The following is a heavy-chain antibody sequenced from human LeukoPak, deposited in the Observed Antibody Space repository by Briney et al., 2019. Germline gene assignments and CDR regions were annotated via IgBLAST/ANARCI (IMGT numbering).Heavy chain of an antibody. J-gene: IGHJ4*02. CDR2: FDPEDGET. CDR3: ATDQGKGDLYYFDY. V-gene: IGHV1-24*01. Sequence: ASVKVSCKVSGYTLTELSMHWVRQAPGKGLEGMGGFDPEDGETIYAQKFQGRVTMTEDTSTDTAYMELSSLRSEDTAVYYCATDQGKGDLYYFDYWGQGTLVTVSS. D-gene: IGHD1-26*01. CDR1: GYTLTELS.